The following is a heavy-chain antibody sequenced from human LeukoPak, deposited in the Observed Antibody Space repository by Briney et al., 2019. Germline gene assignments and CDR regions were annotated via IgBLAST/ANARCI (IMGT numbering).Heavy chain of an antibody. CDR1: GGSFSGYY. Sequence: SETLSLTCAVYGGSFSGYYWSWIRQPPGKGLEWIGEINHSGGTNYNPSLKSRVTISVDTSKNQFSLKLSSVTAADTAVYYCARGILWWRSNRNWFDPWGQGTLVTVSS. D-gene: IGHD2-21*01. V-gene: IGHV4-34*01. J-gene: IGHJ5*02. CDR3: ARGILWWRSNRNWFDP. CDR2: INHSGGT.